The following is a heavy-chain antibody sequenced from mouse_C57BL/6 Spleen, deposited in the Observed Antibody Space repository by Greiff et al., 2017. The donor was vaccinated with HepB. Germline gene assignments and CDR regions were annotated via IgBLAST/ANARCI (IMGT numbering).Heavy chain of an antibody. D-gene: IGHD1-1*01. J-gene: IGHJ2*01. CDR3: AREDYYGSSLGGYFDY. CDR1: GFTFSSYA. V-gene: IGHV5-4*01. CDR2: ISDGGSYT. Sequence: VMLVESGGGLVKPGGSLKLSCAASGFTFSSYAMSWVRQTPEKRLEWVATISDGGSYTYYPDNVKGRFTISRDNAKNNLYLQMSHLKSEDTAMYYCAREDYYGSSLGGYFDYWGQGTTLTVSS.